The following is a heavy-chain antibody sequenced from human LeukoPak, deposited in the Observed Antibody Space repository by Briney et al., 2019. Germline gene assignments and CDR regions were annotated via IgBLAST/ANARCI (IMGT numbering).Heavy chain of an antibody. CDR3: GRRGFFDY. J-gene: IGHJ4*02. CDR2: LSDSGNT. CDR1: GGSISGYY. Sequence: SETLSLTCTVSGGSISGYYWNWIRQPPGKGLEWIGYLSDSGNTYYNSSLKSRVTISVDTSKNQFSLKLNSVTAADTAVYYCGRRGFFDYWGQGILVTVSS. V-gene: IGHV4-59*01.